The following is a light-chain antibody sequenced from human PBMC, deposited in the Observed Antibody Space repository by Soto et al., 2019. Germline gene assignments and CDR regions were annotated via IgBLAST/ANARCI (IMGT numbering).Light chain of an antibody. J-gene: IGKJ1*01. Sequence: DIQMTQSPSTLSGSVGDRVTITCRASQTISSWLAWYQQKPGKAPKLLIYKASTLKSGVPSRFSGSGSWTEFTLTISSLQPDEFATYYCQHDNCYSQPVGQGTKVDLK. CDR2: KAS. CDR3: QHDNCYSQP. V-gene: IGKV1-5*03. CDR1: QTISSW.